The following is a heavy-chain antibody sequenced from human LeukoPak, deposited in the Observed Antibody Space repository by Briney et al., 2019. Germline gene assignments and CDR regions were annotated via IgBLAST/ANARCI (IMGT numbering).Heavy chain of an antibody. Sequence: SETLSLTRAVYGGSLRGYYWNWIRQPPGKGLEWIGEINHSGSTNYNPSLKSGVTISVDTSKSQFSVKLSSVTAAYKAVYYCASGRYFYDSSGYYRGGMDVWGQGTTVTVSS. CDR1: GGSLRGYY. V-gene: IGHV4-34*01. CDR2: INHSGST. J-gene: IGHJ6*02. D-gene: IGHD3-22*01. CDR3: ASGRYFYDSSGYYRGGMDV.